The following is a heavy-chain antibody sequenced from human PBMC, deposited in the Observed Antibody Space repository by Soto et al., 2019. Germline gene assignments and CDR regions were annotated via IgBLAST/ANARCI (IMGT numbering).Heavy chain of an antibody. CDR1: GFTFSSYS. D-gene: IGHD4-17*01. V-gene: IGHV3-21*01. J-gene: IGHJ3*02. Sequence: GGSLRLSCAASGFTFSSYSMNWVRQAPGKGLEWVSSISSSSSYIYYADSVKGRFTISRDNAKNSLYLQMNSLRAEDTAVYYCARINGDYAAFDIWGQGTMVTV. CDR2: ISSSSSYI. CDR3: ARINGDYAAFDI.